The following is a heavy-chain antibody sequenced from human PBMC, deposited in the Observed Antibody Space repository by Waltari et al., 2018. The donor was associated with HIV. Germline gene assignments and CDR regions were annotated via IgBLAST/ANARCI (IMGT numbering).Heavy chain of an antibody. J-gene: IGHJ4*02. V-gene: IGHV3-30*18. CDR3: AKEGYDSSGYSS. CDR2: ISYDGSNK. Sequence: QVQLVESGGGVVQPGRSLRLSCAASGFTFSSYGMHWVSQAPGKGLEWVAVISYDGSNKYYADSVKGRFTISRDNSKNTLYLQMNSLRAEDTAVYYCAKEGYDSSGYSSWGQGTLVTVSS. CDR1: GFTFSSYG. D-gene: IGHD3-22*01.